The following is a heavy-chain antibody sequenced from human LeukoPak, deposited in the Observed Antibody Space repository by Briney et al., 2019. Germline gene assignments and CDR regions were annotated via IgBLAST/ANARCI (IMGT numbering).Heavy chain of an antibody. J-gene: IGHJ5*02. CDR3: ARYEIVVVVAATPGGWFDP. Sequence: PSETLSLTCTVSGGSISSGVYYWSWIRQPPGKGLEWIGYIYYSGSTYYNPSLKSRVTISVDTSKNQFSLKLSSVTAADTAVYYCARYEIVVVVAATPGGWFDPWGQGTLVTVSS. D-gene: IGHD2-15*01. CDR1: GGSISSGVYY. V-gene: IGHV4-30-4*08. CDR2: IYYSGST.